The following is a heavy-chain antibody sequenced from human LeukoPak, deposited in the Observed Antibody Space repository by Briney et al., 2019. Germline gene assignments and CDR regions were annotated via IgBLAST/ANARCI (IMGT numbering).Heavy chain of an antibody. V-gene: IGHV4-59*01. Sequence: SETLSLTCTVSGGSISSYYWSWIRQPPGKGLEWIGYIYYSGSTNYNPSLKSRVTISVDTSKNQFSLKLSSVTAADTAVYYCARSRLRRTDYYYYYMDVWGKGTTVTISS. D-gene: IGHD4-17*01. CDR2: IYYSGST. CDR3: ARSRLRRTDYYYYYMDV. J-gene: IGHJ6*03. CDR1: GGSISSYY.